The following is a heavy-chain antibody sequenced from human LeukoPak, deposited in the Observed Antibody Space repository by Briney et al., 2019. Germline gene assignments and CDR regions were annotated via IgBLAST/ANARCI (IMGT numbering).Heavy chain of an antibody. CDR1: GFAFSSYA. D-gene: IGHD6-19*01. Sequence: QPGGSLRLSCAASGFAFSSYAMSWVRQAPGKGLEWVSAISGSGGSTYYADSVKGRFTISRDNSKNTLYLQMNSLRAEDTAVYYCAASSGWYPDAFDIWGQGTMVTVSS. J-gene: IGHJ3*02. CDR3: AASSGWYPDAFDI. CDR2: ISGSGGST. V-gene: IGHV3-23*01.